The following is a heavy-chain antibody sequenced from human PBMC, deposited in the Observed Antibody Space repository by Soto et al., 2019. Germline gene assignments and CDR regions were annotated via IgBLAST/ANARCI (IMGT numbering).Heavy chain of an antibody. Sequence: PGGSLRLSCAASGFPFSSYEMNLVRQSPGKGLEWVSYISSSGSTIYYADSVKGRFTISRDNAKNSLYLQMNSLRAEDTAVYYCARDFSSSVAYAAFDIWGQGTMVTVSS. CDR3: ARDFSSSVAYAAFDI. CDR1: GFPFSSYE. V-gene: IGHV3-48*03. CDR2: ISSSGSTI. J-gene: IGHJ3*02. D-gene: IGHD6-19*01.